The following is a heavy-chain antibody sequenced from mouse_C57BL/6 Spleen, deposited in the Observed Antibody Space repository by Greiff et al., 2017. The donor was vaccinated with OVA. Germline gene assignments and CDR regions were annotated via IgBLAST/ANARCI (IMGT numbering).Heavy chain of an antibody. J-gene: IGHJ1*03. Sequence: EVQLVESGGDLVKPGGSLKLSCAASGFTFSSYGMSWVRQTPDKRLEWVATISSGGSYTYYPDSVKGRFTISRDNAKNTLYLQMSSLKSEDTAMYYCARHGYYGSRYFDVWGTGTTVTVSS. CDR2: ISSGGSYT. CDR3: ARHGYYGSRYFDV. V-gene: IGHV5-6*01. D-gene: IGHD1-1*01. CDR1: GFTFSSYG.